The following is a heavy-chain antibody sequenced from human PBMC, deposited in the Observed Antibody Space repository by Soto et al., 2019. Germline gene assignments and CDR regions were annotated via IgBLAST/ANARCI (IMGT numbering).Heavy chain of an antibody. CDR2: IFYNGNS. D-gene: IGHD2-15*01. J-gene: IGHJ4*02. V-gene: IGHV4-39*01. CDR1: GGSISNPIYY. CDR3: ATFGGTYCSGGSCYRDDNDY. Sequence: NPSETLSLTCTVSGGSISNPIYYWAWIRQPPGKGLEWIGSIFYNGNSYYNPSLKSRVTMSVDTSQNQFSLKLSSVTAADTAVYYCATFGGTYCSGGSCYRDDNDYWGQGTLVTVSS.